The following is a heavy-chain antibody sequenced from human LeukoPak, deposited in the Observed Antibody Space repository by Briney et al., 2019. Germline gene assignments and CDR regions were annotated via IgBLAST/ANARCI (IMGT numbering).Heavy chain of an antibody. CDR2: ISAYNGNT. J-gene: IGHJ4*02. V-gene: IGHV1-18*01. CDR1: GYTFTSYG. CDR3: ARDSTTMIVVLSQPPGDY. D-gene: IGHD3-22*01. Sequence: GASVKVSCKASGYTFTSYGISWVRQAPGQGLEWMGWISAYNGNTNYAQKLQGRVTMTTDTSTNTAYMEPRSLRSDDTAIYYCARDSTTMIVVLSQPPGDYWGQGTLVSVSS.